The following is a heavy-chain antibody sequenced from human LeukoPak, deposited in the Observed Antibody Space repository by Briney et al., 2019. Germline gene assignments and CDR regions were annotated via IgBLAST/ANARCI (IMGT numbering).Heavy chain of an antibody. Sequence: PGGSLRLSCAASGFTFVIYAMHWVRQAPGKGREGVPGISWNSGSIGYADSVKGRFTISRDNAKNSLYLQMNSLRAEDMALYYCAKGITPYSSSSPDDWGQGTLVTVSS. J-gene: IGHJ4*02. CDR1: GFTFVIYA. V-gene: IGHV3-9*03. CDR3: AKGITPYSSSSPDD. D-gene: IGHD6-6*01. CDR2: ISWNSGSI.